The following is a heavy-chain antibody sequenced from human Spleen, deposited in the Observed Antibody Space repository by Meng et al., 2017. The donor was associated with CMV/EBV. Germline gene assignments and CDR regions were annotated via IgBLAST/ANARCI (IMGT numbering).Heavy chain of an antibody. CDR2: INPNRGNT. V-gene: IGHV1-2*02. D-gene: IGHD3-3*01. Sequence: ASVKVSCKASGYAFSSYDINWVRQAPGHGLEWMGWINPNRGNTNYAQRFQGRVTMTRDTSINTTYMELSRLRSDDTAVYYCARNYDFWSGYPNWFDPWGQGTLVTVSS. J-gene: IGHJ5*02. CDR1: GYAFSSYD. CDR3: ARNYDFWSGYPNWFDP.